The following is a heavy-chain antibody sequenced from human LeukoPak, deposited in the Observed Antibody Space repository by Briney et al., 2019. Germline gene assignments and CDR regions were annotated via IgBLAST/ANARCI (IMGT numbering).Heavy chain of an antibody. J-gene: IGHJ4*02. CDR1: GFTFNTYA. CDR2: ISGSGAFT. Sequence: GGSLRLSCVASGFTFNTYAMSWVRQAPGKGLEWVSTISGSGAFTKYADSVTGRFTISRDNSKNTMYLQLNGLRAEDTAIYYCAKTYYYDSSGYSHYLAYDYWGQGTLVTISS. CDR3: AKTYYYDSSGYSHYLAYDY. V-gene: IGHV3-23*01. D-gene: IGHD3-22*01.